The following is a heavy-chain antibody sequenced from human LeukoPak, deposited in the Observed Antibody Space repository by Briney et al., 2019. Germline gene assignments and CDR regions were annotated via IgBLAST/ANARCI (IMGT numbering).Heavy chain of an antibody. Sequence: HTGGSLRLSCAASGFTFSSYWMSWVRQAPGKGLEWVSSISGSGGSTYYADSVKGRFTISRDTSTNTLYLQMNSLRAEDTAVYYCAKEHYYYDSRGNPYFDYWGQGTLVTVSS. CDR2: ISGSGGST. V-gene: IGHV3-23*01. CDR3: AKEHYYYDSRGNPYFDY. D-gene: IGHD3-22*01. CDR1: GFTFSSYW. J-gene: IGHJ4*02.